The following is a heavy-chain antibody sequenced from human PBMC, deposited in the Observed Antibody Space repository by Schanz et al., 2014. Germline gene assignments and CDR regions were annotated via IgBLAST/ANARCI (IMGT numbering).Heavy chain of an antibody. CDR3: ARGRLKDYYFDL. V-gene: IGHV4-34*01. CDR1: GGSFSGYY. Sequence: QVQLQQWGAGLLKPSETLSLTCTAYGGSFSGYYWSWIRQPPGKGLEWTGEVNHSGGTSYNPSLKSRVPIQIDPSRNQVSLKRRSVTAADTAVYYCARGRLKDYYFDLWGRGTLVTVSS. J-gene: IGHJ2*01. D-gene: IGHD4-17*01. CDR2: VNHSGGT.